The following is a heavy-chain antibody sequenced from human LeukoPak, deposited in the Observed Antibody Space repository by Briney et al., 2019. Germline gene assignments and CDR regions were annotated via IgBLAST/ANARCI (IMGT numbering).Heavy chain of an antibody. Sequence: GGSLRLSCTVSGFTVSSNSMSWIRQAPGKGLEWVSFIYSGGNTHYSDSVKGRFTISRDNSKNTLYLQMNSPRAEDTAVYYCARDSAYGSGLSWGKGTTVTISS. J-gene: IGHJ6*04. D-gene: IGHD3-10*01. V-gene: IGHV3-53*01. CDR2: IYSGGNT. CDR1: GFTVSSNS. CDR3: ARDSAYGSGLS.